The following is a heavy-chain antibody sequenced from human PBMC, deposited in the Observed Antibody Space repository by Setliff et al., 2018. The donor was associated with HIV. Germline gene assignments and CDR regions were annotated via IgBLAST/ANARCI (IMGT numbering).Heavy chain of an antibody. V-gene: IGHV3-48*03. CDR1: GFTFRNYK. Sequence: PGGSLRLSCAASGFTFRNYKFNWVRQAPGRGLEWVSSISIGSGGAIDYADSVQGRFTISRDNSKKSLYLQMNSRIVEDTAVYYCARDYLYYNLYNGSPVYGMDVWGQGTTVTVSS. D-gene: IGHD3-3*01. CDR2: ISIGSGGAI. J-gene: IGHJ6*02. CDR3: ARDYLYYNLYNGSPVYGMDV.